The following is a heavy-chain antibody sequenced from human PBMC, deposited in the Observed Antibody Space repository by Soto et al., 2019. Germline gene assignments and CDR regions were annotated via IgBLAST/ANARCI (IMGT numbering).Heavy chain of an antibody. V-gene: IGHV4-34*01. Sequence: QVQLQQWGAGLLKPSETLSLTCAVYGGSFSGYYWSWIRQPPGKGLEWIGESNHVGNTNYNPSLKSRVTMSVDPSKNQFSLRLTSVTAADTAVYYCARVLIAGVTTDWGQGTLVIFSS. CDR1: GGSFSGYY. CDR3: ARVLIAGVTTD. D-gene: IGHD5-18*01. CDR2: SNHVGNT. J-gene: IGHJ4*02.